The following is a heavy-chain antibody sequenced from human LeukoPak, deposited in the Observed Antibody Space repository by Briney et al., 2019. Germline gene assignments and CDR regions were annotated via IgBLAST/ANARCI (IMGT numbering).Heavy chain of an antibody. Sequence: SETLSLTCTVSGGSISSYYWSWIRQPPGKRLEWIGYIYYSGSTSYNPSLKSRVTISVDTSKNQISLKLSSVTAADTAVYYCARDKNYYDSSGYYRFDYWGQGTLVTVSS. J-gene: IGHJ4*02. D-gene: IGHD3-22*01. CDR2: IYYSGST. CDR3: ARDKNYYDSSGYYRFDY. V-gene: IGHV4-59*01. CDR1: GGSISSYY.